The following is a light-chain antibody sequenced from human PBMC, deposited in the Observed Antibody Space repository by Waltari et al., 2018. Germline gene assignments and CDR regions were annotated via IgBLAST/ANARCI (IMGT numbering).Light chain of an antibody. Sequence: QSALTQPPSASGSPGQSVTISCTGTSSDVGDYDFVSWYQQHPGKAPKLMIYDVSKRPAGVPDRFSCSKSGNTASLTVSGLQAEDEADYYCSSYAGSNNYVCGTGTKVTVL. J-gene: IGLJ1*01. CDR1: SSDVGDYDF. CDR3: SSYAGSNNYV. V-gene: IGLV2-8*01. CDR2: DVS.